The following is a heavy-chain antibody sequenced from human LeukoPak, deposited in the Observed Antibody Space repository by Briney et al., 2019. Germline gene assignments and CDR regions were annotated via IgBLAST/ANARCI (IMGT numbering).Heavy chain of an antibody. D-gene: IGHD6-13*01. CDR3: AKYSHSSTWGFLDY. V-gene: IGHV3-43D*03. Sequence: GGSLRLSCAASGFTFDDYAMHWVRQAPGKGLEWVSLISWDGGRTYYADSVRGRFIISRDNSKNSLYLQMNSLIPEDTALYYCAKYSHSSTWGFLDYWGQGALVTVSS. CDR2: ISWDGGRT. J-gene: IGHJ4*02. CDR1: GFTFDDYA.